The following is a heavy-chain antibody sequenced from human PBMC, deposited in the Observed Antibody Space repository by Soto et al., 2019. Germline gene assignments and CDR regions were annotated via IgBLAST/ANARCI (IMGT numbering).Heavy chain of an antibody. V-gene: IGHV1-69*13. CDR1: GGTFSSYA. D-gene: IGHD2-8*01. J-gene: IGHJ4*02. CDR3: ARDNGEGIYDPYYFDY. Sequence: ASVKVSCKASGGTFSSYAISWVRQAPGQGLEWMGGIIPIFGTANYAQKFQGRVTITADESTSTAYMELGSLRSEDTAVYYCARDNGEGIYDPYYFDYWGQGTLVTVSS. CDR2: IIPIFGTA.